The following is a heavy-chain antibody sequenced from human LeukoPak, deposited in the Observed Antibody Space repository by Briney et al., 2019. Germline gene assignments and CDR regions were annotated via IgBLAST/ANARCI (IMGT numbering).Heavy chain of an antibody. Sequence: GASVKVSCKASGYTFTSYGISWVRQAPGQGLEWMGWINPNSGGTNYAQKFQGRVTMTRDTSISTAYMELSRLRSDDTAVYYCARDDITIFGVVIATNYYYGMDVWGQGTTVTVSS. J-gene: IGHJ6*02. CDR3: ARDDITIFGVVIATNYYYGMDV. CDR1: GYTFTSYG. D-gene: IGHD3-3*01. V-gene: IGHV1-2*02. CDR2: INPNSGGT.